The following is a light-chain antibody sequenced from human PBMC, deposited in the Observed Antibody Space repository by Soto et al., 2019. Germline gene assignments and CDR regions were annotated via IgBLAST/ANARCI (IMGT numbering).Light chain of an antibody. Sequence: QLSQSPAALSASVGDRVTITFRASLGISSYLAWYQQKPGKAPKLLIYAASTLQSGVPSRFSGSGSGTDFTLTISSLQPEDFGTYYCPQLNRYPLPVGGGTMVDI. CDR3: PQLNRYPLP. CDR1: LGISSY. CDR2: AAS. V-gene: IGKV1-9*01. J-gene: IGKJ4*01.